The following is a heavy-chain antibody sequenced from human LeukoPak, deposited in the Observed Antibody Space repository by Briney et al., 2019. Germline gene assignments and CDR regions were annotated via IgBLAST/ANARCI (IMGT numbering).Heavy chain of an antibody. CDR2: ISGSGGST. J-gene: IGHJ2*01. D-gene: IGHD3-16*01. V-gene: IGHV3-23*01. CDR3: ATYDSFWYFDL. CDR1: GFTFSSYA. Sequence: GGSLSLSCAASGFTFSSYAMSWVRQAPGKGLEWVSAISGSGGSTYYADSVKGRFTISRDNAKNSLYLQMNSLRAEDTAVYYCATYDSFWYFDLWGRGTLVTVSS.